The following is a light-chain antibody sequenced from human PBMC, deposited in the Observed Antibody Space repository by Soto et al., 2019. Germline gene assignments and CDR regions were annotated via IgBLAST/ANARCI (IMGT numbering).Light chain of an antibody. V-gene: IGLV2-23*01. Sequence: QSALTQPASVSGSPGRSITISCTGTSRDVGNYNVVSWYQQHPGKAPKLIIYEGSKRPSGVSNRFSGSKSGNTASLTISGLQAEDEADYYCCSYAGSSTWVFGGGTKLTVL. J-gene: IGLJ3*02. CDR3: CSYAGSSTWV. CDR1: SRDVGNYNV. CDR2: EGS.